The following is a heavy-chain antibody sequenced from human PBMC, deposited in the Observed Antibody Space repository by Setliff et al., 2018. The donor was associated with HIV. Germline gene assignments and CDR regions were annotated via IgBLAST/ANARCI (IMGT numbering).Heavy chain of an antibody. D-gene: IGHD6-19*01. CDR2: IYYSGST. V-gene: IGHV4-61*01. Sequence: SCTVSGGSISSTSHYWSWIRQPPGKGLEWIGYIYYSGSTNYHPSLKSRVTLSVDTSKNQFSLNLSSVTAADTAVYYCASAKGSGWYYVGDFDYWGQGTLVTVSS. CDR3: ASAKGSGWYYVGDFDY. J-gene: IGHJ4*02. CDR1: GGSISSTSHY.